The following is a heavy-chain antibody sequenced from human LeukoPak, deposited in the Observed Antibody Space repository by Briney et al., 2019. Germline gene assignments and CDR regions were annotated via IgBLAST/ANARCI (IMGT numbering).Heavy chain of an antibody. Sequence: GGSLRLSCSASGFTFSDYDMNWVRQAPGRGLEWVSSISYLSSHVYYGDSVKGRFSISRDNAKNSLYLQMNSLGAEDTAIYYCGRAFPPLRTSSAGDLWGQGILVTVSS. V-gene: IGHV3-21*01. D-gene: IGHD3-16*01. J-gene: IGHJ4*02. CDR3: GRAFPPLRTSSAGDL. CDR2: ISYLSSHV. CDR1: GFTFSDYD.